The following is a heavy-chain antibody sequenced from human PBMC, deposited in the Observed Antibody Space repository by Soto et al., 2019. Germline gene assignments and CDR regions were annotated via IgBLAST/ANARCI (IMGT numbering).Heavy chain of an antibody. CDR2: IIPSSQKT. Sequence: QVQLVQSGAEAKKPGSSVKVSCKASGGTFNNYVLNWVRQAPGQGLEWVGGIIPSSQKTNYAQKFQGRLTSTADANIVDMELRSLRSDDTALYFCARRHVSSVHFLRFDYWGQGTRVTVSS. CDR3: ARRHVSSVHFLRFDY. D-gene: IGHD3-3*02. J-gene: IGHJ4*02. CDR1: GGTFNNYV. V-gene: IGHV1-69*01.